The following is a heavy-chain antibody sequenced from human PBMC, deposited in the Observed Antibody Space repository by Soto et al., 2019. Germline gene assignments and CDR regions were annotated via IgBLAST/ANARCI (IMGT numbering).Heavy chain of an antibody. CDR3: ARSFGVANVRFGP. Sequence: QLQLQESGPGLVKPSETLSLTCTVSGGSIISTSYYWGWIRQPPGKGLEWIAIIYYSGSTYYNPSLKSRVTISVDTSKNQFSLKLSSVTAADTAVYFCARSFGVANVRFGPWGQGTLVTVSS. V-gene: IGHV4-39*01. D-gene: IGHD3-3*01. CDR2: IYYSGST. J-gene: IGHJ5*02. CDR1: GGSIISTSYY.